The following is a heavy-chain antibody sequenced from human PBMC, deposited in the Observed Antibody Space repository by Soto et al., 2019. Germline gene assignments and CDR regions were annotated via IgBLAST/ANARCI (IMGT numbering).Heavy chain of an antibody. CDR1: GDSVSSNSAG. J-gene: IGHJ4*01. CDR2: TYYRSKWYY. D-gene: IGHD1-26*01. V-gene: IGHV6-1*01. Sequence: SQTLSLTCAITGDSVSSNSAGRGWVRQSPSRGLEWLGRTYYRSKWYYEYAVSVRGRITINPDTSKNQYSLQLNSVTPEDTAVYFCARGEQYSGRIFDYWGQGTLVTVS. CDR3: ARGEQYSGRIFDY.